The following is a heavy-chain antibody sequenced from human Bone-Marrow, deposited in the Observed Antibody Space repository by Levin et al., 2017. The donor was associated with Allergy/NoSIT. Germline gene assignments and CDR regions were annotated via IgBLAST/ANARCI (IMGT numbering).Heavy chain of an antibody. D-gene: IGHD2-2*01. CDR3: ARDRLVAPPVGFDY. CDR2: IKQDGSEK. Sequence: GGSLRLSCAASGFTFSSYWMSWVRQAPGKGLEWVANIKQDGSEKYYVDSVKGRFTISRDNAKNSLYLQMNSLRAEDTAVYYCARDRLVAPPVGFDYWGQGTLVTVSS. CDR1: GFTFSSYW. V-gene: IGHV3-7*01. J-gene: IGHJ4*02.